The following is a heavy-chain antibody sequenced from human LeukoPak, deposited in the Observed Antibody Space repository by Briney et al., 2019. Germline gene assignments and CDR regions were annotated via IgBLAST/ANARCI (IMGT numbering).Heavy chain of an antibody. CDR3: ARGRKGSTPLNWFDP. CDR1: GGSISSHY. D-gene: IGHD2-2*01. J-gene: IGHJ5*02. V-gene: IGHV4-59*11. CDR2: IYDSGST. Sequence: KPSETLSLTCTVSGGSISSHYRSWIRQPPGKGLEWIGYIYDSGSTNYNPSLKSRVTISVDTSKNQFSLKLSSVTAADTAVYYCARGRKGSTPLNWFDPWGQGTLVTVSS.